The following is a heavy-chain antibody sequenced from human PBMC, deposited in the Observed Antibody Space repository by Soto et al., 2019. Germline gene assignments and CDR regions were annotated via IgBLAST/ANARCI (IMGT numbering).Heavy chain of an antibody. CDR2: IYSGGST. V-gene: IGHV3-53*04. Sequence: EVQLVESGGGLVQPGGSLRLSCAASGFTVSSNYMSWVRQAPGKGLEWVSVIYSGGSTYYADSVKGRFTISRHNSKNTLYLQMNSLRAEDTAVYYCARDRWASGSGSYRIPGYYYMDVWGKGTTVTVSS. D-gene: IGHD3-10*01. CDR3: ARDRWASGSGSYRIPGYYYMDV. CDR1: GFTVSSNY. J-gene: IGHJ6*03.